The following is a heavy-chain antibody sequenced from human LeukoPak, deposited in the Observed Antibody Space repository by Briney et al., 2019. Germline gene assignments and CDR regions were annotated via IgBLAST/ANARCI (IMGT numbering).Heavy chain of an antibody. CDR1: GFTFSSYW. CDR2: IKQDGSEK. D-gene: IGHD1-7*01. J-gene: IGHJ4*02. V-gene: IGHV3-7*01. CDR3: ARGTNFGYFDY. Sequence: RPGGSLRLSCAASGFTFSSYWMSWVRQAPGKGLEWVANIKQDGSEKYYVDSVKGRFTISRDNAKNSLYLQMNSLRAEDTAVYYCARGTNFGYFDYWGQGTLVTVSP.